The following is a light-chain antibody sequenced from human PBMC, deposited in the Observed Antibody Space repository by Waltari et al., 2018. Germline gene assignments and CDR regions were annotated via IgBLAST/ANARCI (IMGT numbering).Light chain of an antibody. CDR2: RAS. Sequence: DIVLTQSPGTASLSPGERVTLSCRASQSVGSSRLAWYQQKPGQAPRLVIYRASRRATGIPDRFSGSGSGTDFSLTISRLEPEDFAVYYWQQHGTLPATFGQGTKVEIK. V-gene: IGKV3-20*01. CDR3: QQHGTLPAT. J-gene: IGKJ1*01. CDR1: QSVGSSR.